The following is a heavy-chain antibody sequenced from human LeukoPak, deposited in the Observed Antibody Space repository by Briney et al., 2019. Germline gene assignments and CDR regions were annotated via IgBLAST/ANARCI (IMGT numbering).Heavy chain of an antibody. J-gene: IGHJ4*02. CDR3: ARASIAVAGTFDY. Sequence: GGSLRLSCAASGFTFSSYAMHWVRQAPGKGLEWVAVISYDGSNKYYADSVKGRFTISRDNSKNTLYLQMNSLRAEDTALYYCARASIAVAGTFDYWGQGTLVTVSS. D-gene: IGHD6-19*01. CDR1: GFTFSSYA. V-gene: IGHV3-30-3*01. CDR2: ISYDGSNK.